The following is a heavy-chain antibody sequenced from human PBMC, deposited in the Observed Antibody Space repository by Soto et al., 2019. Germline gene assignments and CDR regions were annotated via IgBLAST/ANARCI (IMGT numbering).Heavy chain of an antibody. J-gene: IGHJ4*02. CDR3: VRGGGEMANPPPYLY. V-gene: IGHV1-69*06. CDR2: VIPMFLKS. Sequence: SVKVSCKASGGTFDSYAISWVRQAPGQGLEWMGGVIPMFLKSNYAQKFQGRVTITADKSTNTVYMEMNSLRSEDTAVYYCVRGGGEMANPPPYLYWGQGTQVTVSS. CDR1: GGTFDSYA. D-gene: IGHD3-16*01.